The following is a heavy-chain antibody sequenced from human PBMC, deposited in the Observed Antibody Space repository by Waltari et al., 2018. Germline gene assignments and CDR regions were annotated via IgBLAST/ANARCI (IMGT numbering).Heavy chain of an antibody. CDR1: GFSLSSGSYY. CDR3: AGRGAKMFSI. V-gene: IGHV4-31*02. D-gene: IGHD3-3*02. Sequence: QVQLQESGPGLVQPSQTLSLTCSFSGFSLSSGSYYWSWIRQHPGKGLEWIGYISHSGDTDYSPSLRSRLTLSVDTSKNQFSLKLNSVTAADTGVYFCAGRGAKMFSIWGRGTLVTVSS. CDR2: ISHSGDT. J-gene: IGHJ4*02.